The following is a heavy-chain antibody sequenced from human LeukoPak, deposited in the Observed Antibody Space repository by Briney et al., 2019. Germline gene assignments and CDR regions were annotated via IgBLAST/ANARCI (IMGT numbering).Heavy chain of an antibody. J-gene: IGHJ4*02. D-gene: IGHD5-12*01. Sequence: HTGGSLRLSCAASGFTFSSYAMSWVRQAPGKGLEWVSAISGSGGGTYYADSVKGRFTISRDNSKNTLYLQMNSLRAEDTAVYYCAKTRSKGGYSGYDSPYYFDYWGQGALVTVSS. V-gene: IGHV3-23*01. CDR2: ISGSGGGT. CDR1: GFTFSSYA. CDR3: AKTRSKGGYSGYDSPYYFDY.